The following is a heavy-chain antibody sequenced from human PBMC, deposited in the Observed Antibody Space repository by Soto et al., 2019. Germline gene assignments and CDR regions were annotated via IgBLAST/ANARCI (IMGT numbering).Heavy chain of an antibody. D-gene: IGHD2-8*02. Sequence: EVHLVESGGGLVQPGGSLRLSCAASGFTFSGFWWTWARQAPGKGLEWVANINQDGSEKYYVDSVKGRFTSSRDNAKNSLYLQLSSLRAADTAVYYCARDVYCTGAGCFSDWGQGTLVTVSS. V-gene: IGHV3-7*01. J-gene: IGHJ4*02. CDR3: ARDVYCTGAGCFSD. CDR2: INQDGSEK. CDR1: GFTFSGFW.